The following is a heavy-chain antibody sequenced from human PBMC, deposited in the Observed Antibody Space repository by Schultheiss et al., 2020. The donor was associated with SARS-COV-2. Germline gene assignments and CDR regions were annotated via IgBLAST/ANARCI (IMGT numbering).Heavy chain of an antibody. D-gene: IGHD6-19*01. V-gene: IGHV3-21*04. CDR1: GFTFSSYS. Sequence: GGSLRLSCAASGFTFSSYSMNWVRQAPGKGLEWVSSISSSSSYIYYADSVKGRFTISRDNSKNTVYLQMNSLRMEDTAIYYCAKPSSLIIAVADNDAFDIWGQGRLVTVAS. CDR3: AKPSSLIIAVADNDAFDI. CDR2: ISSSSSYI. J-gene: IGHJ3*02.